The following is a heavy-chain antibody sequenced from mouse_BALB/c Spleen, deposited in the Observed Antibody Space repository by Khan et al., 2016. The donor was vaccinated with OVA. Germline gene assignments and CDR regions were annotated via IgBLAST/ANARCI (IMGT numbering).Heavy chain of an antibody. CDR1: GYTFTSYW. Sequence: DLVKPGASVKLSCTASGYTFTSYWINWIKQRPGQGLEWLGRIAPGSGDAYYNELFKGKATLTVDPSSSTAYIQLSSLSSEDSAVYCCAGAEGTYGDYAYWGQGATLTVSS. CDR3: AGAEGTYGDYAY. V-gene: IGHV1S41*01. D-gene: IGHD2-13*01. J-gene: IGHJ2*01. CDR2: IAPGSGDA.